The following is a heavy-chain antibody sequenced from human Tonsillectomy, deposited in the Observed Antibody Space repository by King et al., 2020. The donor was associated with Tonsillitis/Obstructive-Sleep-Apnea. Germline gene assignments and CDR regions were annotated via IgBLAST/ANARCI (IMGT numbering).Heavy chain of an antibody. CDR1: GFTFSSYA. D-gene: IGHD4-23*01. CDR2: ISYDGSNK. CDR3: AKDRDTVVTTTDYYGMDV. V-gene: IGHV3-30*18. Sequence: VQLVESGGGVVQPGRSLRISCAASGFTFSSYAMHWVRQAPGKGLEWVAVISYDGSNKYYADSVKGRFTISRDNSKNTLYLQMNSLRAEDTAMYYCAKDRDTVVTTTDYYGMDVWGQGTTVTVSS. J-gene: IGHJ6*02.